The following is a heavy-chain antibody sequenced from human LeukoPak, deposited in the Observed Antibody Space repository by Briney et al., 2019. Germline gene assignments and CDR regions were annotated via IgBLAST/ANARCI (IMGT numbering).Heavy chain of an antibody. D-gene: IGHD1/OR15-1a*01. CDR3: ARGHEQFTNYYSSGMDV. V-gene: IGHV4-34*01. CDR2: INHSGST. J-gene: IGHJ6*02. Sequence: PSETLSLTCAVYGGSFSGYSWTWIRQPPGKGLEWIGEINHSGSTNYNPSLKSRVTISVDTSKNQFSLRLSSVTAADTAVYYCARGHEQFTNYYSSGMDVWGQGTTVTVSS. CDR1: GGSFSGYS.